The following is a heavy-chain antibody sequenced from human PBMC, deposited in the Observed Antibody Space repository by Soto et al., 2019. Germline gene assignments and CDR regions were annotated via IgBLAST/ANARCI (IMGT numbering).Heavy chain of an antibody. J-gene: IGHJ4*02. D-gene: IGHD4-17*01. CDR3: AQINPYGDYADY. CDR2: INAGNGNT. CDR1: GYTFTSYA. Sequence: ASVKVSCKASGYTFTSYAMHWVRQAPGQRLEWMGWINAGNGNTKYSQKFQGRVTITRDTSASTAYMELSRLRSEDTAVYYCAQINPYGDYADYWGQGTLVTVSS. V-gene: IGHV1-3*01.